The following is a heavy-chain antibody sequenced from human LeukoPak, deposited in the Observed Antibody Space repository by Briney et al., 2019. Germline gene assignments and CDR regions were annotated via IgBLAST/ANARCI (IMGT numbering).Heavy chain of an antibody. CDR2: ISGSGGHT. Sequence: GGSLRLSCVGSGFTFSRSAMSWVRLAPGKGLEWVSGISGSGGHTYYTDSVKGRFTISRDNSGSTVSLQMNSLTTDDTAVYFCAKEGRLTVAAVVVENYFDYWGQGTPVIVSA. CDR3: AKEGRLTVAAVVVENYFDY. J-gene: IGHJ4*02. V-gene: IGHV3-23*01. CDR1: GFTFSRSA. D-gene: IGHD3-22*01.